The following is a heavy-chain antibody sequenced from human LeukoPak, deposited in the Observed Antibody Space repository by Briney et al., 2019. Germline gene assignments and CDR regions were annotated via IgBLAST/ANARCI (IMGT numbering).Heavy chain of an antibody. Sequence: GGSLRLSCAASGFTFSSYSMNWVRQAPGKGLEWVSSISSSSSYIYYADSVKGRFTISRDNAKNSLYLQMNSLRAEDTAVYYCAKDPRYIYNWKGDYWGQGTLVTVSS. V-gene: IGHV3-21*04. CDR2: ISSSSSYI. J-gene: IGHJ4*02. D-gene: IGHD1-20*01. CDR1: GFTFSSYS. CDR3: AKDPRYIYNWKGDY.